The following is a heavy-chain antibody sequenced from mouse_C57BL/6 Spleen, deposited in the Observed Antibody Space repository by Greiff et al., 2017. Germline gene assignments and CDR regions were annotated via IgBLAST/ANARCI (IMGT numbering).Heavy chain of an antibody. CDR3: ARSDSAYAMDY. CDR1: GYAFSSSW. D-gene: IGHD6-1*01. Sequence: VQLQQSGPELVKPGASVTISCKASGYAFSSSWMNWVKQRPGKGLEWIGRIYPGDGDTNYNGKFKGKATLTADKSSSTAYMQLSSLTSEDSAVYFCARSDSAYAMDYWGQGTSVTVSS. V-gene: IGHV1-82*01. CDR2: IYPGDGDT. J-gene: IGHJ4*01.